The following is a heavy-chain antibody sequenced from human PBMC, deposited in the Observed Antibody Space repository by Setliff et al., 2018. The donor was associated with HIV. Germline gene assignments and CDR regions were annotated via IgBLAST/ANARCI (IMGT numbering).Heavy chain of an antibody. CDR1: GYSISSGYY. CDR3: AKGVAGLQYYYYYMDV. D-gene: IGHD6-19*01. Sequence: PSETLSLTCAVSGYSISSGYYWGWIRQPPGKGLEWIGTIYQSGSTYYNPSLKSRVTISLDTSKNQFSLRLNSVTAADTAVYYCAKGVAGLQYYYYYMDVWGKGTTVTVSS. CDR2: IYQSGST. V-gene: IGHV4-38-2*01. J-gene: IGHJ6*03.